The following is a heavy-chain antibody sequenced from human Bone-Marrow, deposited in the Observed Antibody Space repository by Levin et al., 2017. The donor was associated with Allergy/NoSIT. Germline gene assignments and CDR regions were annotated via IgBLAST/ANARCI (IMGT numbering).Heavy chain of an antibody. J-gene: IGHJ6*03. CDR3: ARERGDYGDPYYYYYYMDV. V-gene: IGHV3-7*03. CDR1: GFTFSSYW. D-gene: IGHD4-17*01. Sequence: GGSLRLSCAASGFTFSSYWMSWVRQAPGKGLEWVANIKQDGSEKYYVDSVKGRFTISRDNAKNSLYLQMNSLRAEDTAVYYCARERGDYGDPYYYYYYMDVWGKGTTVTVSS. CDR2: IKQDGSEK.